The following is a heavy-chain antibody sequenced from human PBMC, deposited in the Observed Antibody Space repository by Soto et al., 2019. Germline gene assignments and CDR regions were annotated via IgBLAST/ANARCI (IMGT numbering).Heavy chain of an antibody. CDR3: ARGPTGWYGYDY. CDR2: INSDGSRT. Sequence: EVQLVESGGGLVQPGGSLRLSCAASGFTFSSSWMHWVRQAPGKGLVWVSRINSDGSRTNYADSVKGRFTISRDNAKNTLYLQINSLRAEDTALYYCARGPTGWYGYDYWGQGTLVTVSS. CDR1: GFTFSSSW. D-gene: IGHD6-19*01. J-gene: IGHJ4*02. V-gene: IGHV3-74*01.